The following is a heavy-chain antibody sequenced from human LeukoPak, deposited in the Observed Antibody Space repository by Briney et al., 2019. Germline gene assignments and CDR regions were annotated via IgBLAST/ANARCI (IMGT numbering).Heavy chain of an antibody. Sequence: ASVKVSCKASGYTFTSYYMHWVRQAPGQGLEWMGIINPSGGSTSYAQKFQGRVTMTRDTSTSTVYMELSSLRPEDTAVYYCATGGYYDSSGYSVDYWGQGTLVTVSS. CDR3: ATGGYYDSSGYSVDY. J-gene: IGHJ4*02. CDR1: GYTFTSYY. D-gene: IGHD3-22*01. V-gene: IGHV1-46*01. CDR2: INPSGGST.